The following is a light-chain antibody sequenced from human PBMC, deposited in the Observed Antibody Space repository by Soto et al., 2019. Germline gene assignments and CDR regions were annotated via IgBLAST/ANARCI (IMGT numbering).Light chain of an antibody. CDR2: EVS. CDR3: SSYAGITPYV. Sequence: VLTQPPSSSVSPGQSVTISFTGTSSDVGGYTYVSWYQQHPGKAPKLMIYEVSKRPSGVPDRFSGSKSGNTASLTVSGLQAEDEADYYCSSYAGITPYVFGTGTKVTVL. V-gene: IGLV2-8*01. CDR1: SSDVGGYTY. J-gene: IGLJ1*01.